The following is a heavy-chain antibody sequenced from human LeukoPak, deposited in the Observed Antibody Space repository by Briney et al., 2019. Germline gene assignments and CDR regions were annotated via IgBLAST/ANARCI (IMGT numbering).Heavy chain of an antibody. V-gene: IGHV3-30*04. CDR1: GVTFSSYA. Sequence: PGGSLRLSCAASGVTFSSYAMHWVRQAPGKGLEGVAVISYDGSNKYYADSVKGRFTISRDNSKNTLYLQMNSLRAEDTAVYYCAKDPYYYGSGSTYYFDYWGQGTLVTVSS. CDR2: ISYDGSNK. D-gene: IGHD3-10*01. J-gene: IGHJ4*02. CDR3: AKDPYYYGSGSTYYFDY.